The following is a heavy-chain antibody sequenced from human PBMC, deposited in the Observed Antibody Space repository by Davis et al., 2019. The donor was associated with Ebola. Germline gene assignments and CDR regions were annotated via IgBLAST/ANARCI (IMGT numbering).Heavy chain of an antibody. CDR2: IYTSGST. V-gene: IGHV4-61*09. D-gene: IGHD3-3*01. Sequence: SETLSLTCTVSGDSISSGSYYWSWIRPPAGKGLEWIGHIYTSGSTNYNTSLKSRVTISVDTSKNQFSLKLSSVTAADTAVYYCARDGPGATLFGVVINPRSNSFHIWGQGTMVTVSS. CDR1: GDSISSGSYY. J-gene: IGHJ3*02. CDR3: ARDGPGATLFGVVINPRSNSFHI.